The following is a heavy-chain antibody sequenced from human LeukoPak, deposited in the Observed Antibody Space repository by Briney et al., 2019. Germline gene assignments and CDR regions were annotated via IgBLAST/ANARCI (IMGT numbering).Heavy chain of an antibody. CDR2: INHSGST. D-gene: IGHD3-10*01. CDR1: GGSFSGYY. Sequence: SETLSLTCAVYGGSFSGYYWSWIRQPPGKGLEWIGEINHSGSTNYNPSLKSRVTISVDTSKNQFSLKLSSVTAAGTAVYYCAREMVRGVISSAGSDYWGQGTLVTVSS. CDR3: AREMVRGVISSAGSDY. J-gene: IGHJ4*02. V-gene: IGHV4-34*01.